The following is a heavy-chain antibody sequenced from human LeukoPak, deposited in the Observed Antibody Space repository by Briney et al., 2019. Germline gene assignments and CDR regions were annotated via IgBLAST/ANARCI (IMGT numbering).Heavy chain of an antibody. CDR1: GDSISSGDNY. J-gene: IGHJ4*02. Sequence: SETLSLTCTVSGDSISSGDNYWSWIRQTPGKGLEWIGYIYYSGSTYYNPSLKSRVTISVDTSKNQFSLKLSSVTAADTAVYYCARHKATAMVQNWGQGTLVTVSS. CDR3: ARHKATAMVQN. D-gene: IGHD5-18*01. CDR2: IYYSGST. V-gene: IGHV4-30-4*01.